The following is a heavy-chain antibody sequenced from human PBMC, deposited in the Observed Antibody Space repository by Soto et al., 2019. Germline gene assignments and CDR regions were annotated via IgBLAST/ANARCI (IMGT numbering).Heavy chain of an antibody. V-gene: IGHV2-5*02. J-gene: IGHJ6*02. D-gene: IGHD5-18*01. CDR1: GFSLDTSGVG. CDR3: AHDTLNYYGMDV. Sequence: QITLKESGPALVKPTQTLTLTCTFSGFSLDTSGVGVGWIRQPPGKALEWLALIYWDDNKRYSPSLKSRLTITKDSSIHQVVLTMTNMGPADTATYYCAHDTLNYYGMDVWGQGTTVTVSS. CDR2: IYWDDNK.